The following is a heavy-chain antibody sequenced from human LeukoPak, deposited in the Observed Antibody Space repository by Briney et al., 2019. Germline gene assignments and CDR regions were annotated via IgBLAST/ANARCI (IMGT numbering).Heavy chain of an antibody. Sequence: ASVKVSCKASGYTFTGYYMHWVRQAPGQGLEWMGWINPNSGGTNYAQKFQGRVTMTRDTSISTAYMELSRLRSDDTAVYYCASLGSDPSGSWYDSDHYYYYMDVWGKGTTVTVSS. CDR3: ASLGSDPSGSWYDSDHYYYYMDV. CDR1: GYTFTGYY. D-gene: IGHD6-13*01. J-gene: IGHJ6*03. CDR2: INPNSGGT. V-gene: IGHV1-2*02.